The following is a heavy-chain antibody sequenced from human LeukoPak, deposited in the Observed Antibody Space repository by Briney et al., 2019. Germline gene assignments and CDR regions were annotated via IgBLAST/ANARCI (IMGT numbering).Heavy chain of an antibody. CDR1: GFTFSDYY. CDR2: ISSSGSTI. J-gene: IGHJ3*02. V-gene: IGHV3-11*01. CDR3: ARVTRKYCSSTSCYAFDI. D-gene: IGHD2-2*01. Sequence: GGSLRLSCAASGFTFSDYYMSWIRQAPGKGLEWVSYISSSGSTIYYADSVKGRFTTSRDNAKNSLYLQMNSLRAEDTAVYYCARVTRKYCSSTSCYAFDIWGQGTMVTVSS.